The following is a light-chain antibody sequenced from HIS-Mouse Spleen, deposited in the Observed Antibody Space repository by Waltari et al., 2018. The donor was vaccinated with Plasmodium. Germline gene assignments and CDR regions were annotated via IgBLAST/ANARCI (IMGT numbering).Light chain of an antibody. CDR3: QVWDSSSDHVV. V-gene: IGLV3-21*03. CDR1: NIGSKS. J-gene: IGLJ2*01. CDR2: DDS. Sequence: SYVLTQPPSVSVAPGKTARITCGGNNIGSKSVPWYQQKPGQAPVLVVYDDSVRPSGIPERFSGSNSGNTATLTISRVEAGDEADYYCQVWDSSSDHVVFGGGTKLTVL.